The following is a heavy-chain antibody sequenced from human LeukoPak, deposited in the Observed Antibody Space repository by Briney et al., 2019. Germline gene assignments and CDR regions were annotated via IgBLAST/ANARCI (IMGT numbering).Heavy chain of an antibody. CDR2: ISYDGSNK. J-gene: IGHJ4*02. D-gene: IGHD6-19*01. V-gene: IGHV3-30*04. CDR3: ARSIAVAVAYFDY. Sequence: GGSLRLSCAASGLTLSSYAMHGVRQAPPKGREWVAVISYDGSNKYYADSVKGRFTISRDNSKNTLYLQMNSLRAEDTAVYYCARSIAVAVAYFDYWGQGTLVTVS. CDR1: GLTLSSYA.